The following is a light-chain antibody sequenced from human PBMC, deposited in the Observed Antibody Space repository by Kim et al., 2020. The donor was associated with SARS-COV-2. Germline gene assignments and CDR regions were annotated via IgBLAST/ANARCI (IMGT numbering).Light chain of an antibody. CDR2: QDN. V-gene: IGLV3-1*01. CDR1: NLGHTY. CDR3: QAWHKKDVI. J-gene: IGLJ2*01. Sequence: SYELTQPPSVSVSPGQTASISCTGDNLGHTYVSWYQQRPGQSPVLVIYQDNKRPSEIPARFSASNSGITATLTISGTQVMDEADYYCQAWHKKDVIFGGGTKLTVL.